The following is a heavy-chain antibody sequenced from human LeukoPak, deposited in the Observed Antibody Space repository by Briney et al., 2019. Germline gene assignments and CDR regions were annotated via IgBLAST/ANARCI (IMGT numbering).Heavy chain of an antibody. J-gene: IGHJ4*02. Sequence: PGGSLRLSCAASGFTFSSYSMNWVRQALGKGLEWVSSISSSSSYIYYADSVKGRFTISRDNAKNSLYLQMNSLRAEDTAVYYCASAIAARGAFDYWGQGTLVTVSS. CDR1: GFTFSSYS. V-gene: IGHV3-21*01. CDR3: ASAIAARGAFDY. D-gene: IGHD6-6*01. CDR2: ISSSSSYI.